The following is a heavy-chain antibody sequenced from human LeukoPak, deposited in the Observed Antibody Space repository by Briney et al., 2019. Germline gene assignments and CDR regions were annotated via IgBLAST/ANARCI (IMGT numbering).Heavy chain of an antibody. CDR1: GASISGYY. CDR3: ARGTWSSSIDY. J-gene: IGHJ4*02. V-gene: IGHV4-30-4*08. CDR2: IYYSGST. D-gene: IGHD6-6*01. Sequence: PSETLSLTCTVSGASISGYYWSWIRQPPGKGLEWIGYIYYSGSTYYNPSLKSRLTISGDTSKNQFSLRLSSVTAADTAVYYCARGTWSSSIDYWGQGTLVTVSS.